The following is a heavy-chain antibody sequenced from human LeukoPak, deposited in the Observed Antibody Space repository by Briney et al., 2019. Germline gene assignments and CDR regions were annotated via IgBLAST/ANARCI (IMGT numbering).Heavy chain of an antibody. CDR3: ARVIAAAGTFYYYYYYMDV. CDR1: GYTFTGYY. CDR2: INPNSGGT. Sequence: ASVKVSCKASGYTFTGYYMHWVRQAPGQGLEWMGWINPNSGGTNYAQKFQGRVTITRNTSISTAYMELSSLRSEDTAVYYCARVIAAAGTFYYYYYYMDVWGKGTTVTVSS. J-gene: IGHJ6*03. D-gene: IGHD6-13*01. V-gene: IGHV1-2*02.